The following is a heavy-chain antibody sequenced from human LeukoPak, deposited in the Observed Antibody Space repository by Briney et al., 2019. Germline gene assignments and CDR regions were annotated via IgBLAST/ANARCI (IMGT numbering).Heavy chain of an antibody. CDR2: IYHSGST. J-gene: IGHJ4*02. CDR1: GYSLTSGYF. CDR3: ARVRGLRSGEAY. Sequence: PSETLSLTCTVSGYSLTSGYFWGWIRQPPGKGLEWIGSIYHSGSTFYNPSLKSRVAISLDTSKNHFSLKLTSVTAADTAVYYCARVRGLRSGEAYWGQGTLVTVSS. V-gene: IGHV4-38-2*02.